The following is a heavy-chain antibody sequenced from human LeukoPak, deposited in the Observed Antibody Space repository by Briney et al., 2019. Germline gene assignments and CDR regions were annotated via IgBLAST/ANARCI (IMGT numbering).Heavy chain of an antibody. Sequence: PGGSLRLSCAASGFLFSSYEMNWVGQAPGKGLEGVSYISTSGGTIYYADSVKGRFTISRDNAKNSLYLQMNSLRAEDTAVYYCARDSYYGGTQDYWGQGTLVTVSS. D-gene: IGHD4-23*01. J-gene: IGHJ4*02. V-gene: IGHV3-48*03. CDR3: ARDSYYGGTQDY. CDR2: ISTSGGTI. CDR1: GFLFSSYE.